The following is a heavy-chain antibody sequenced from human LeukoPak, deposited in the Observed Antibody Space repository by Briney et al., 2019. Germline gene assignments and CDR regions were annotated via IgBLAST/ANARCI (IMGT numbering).Heavy chain of an antibody. CDR1: GGSISSSSYY. J-gene: IGHJ4*02. CDR2: IYHSGST. D-gene: IGHD3-16*02. CDR3: ARDRQTFYDYVGGNYRFYFDY. V-gene: IGHV4-39*07. Sequence: SETLSLTCTVSGGSISSSSYYWGWIRQPPGKGLEWIGSIYHSGSTYYNPSLKSRVTMSVDTSKNQFSLKLSSVTAADTAVYYCARDRQTFYDYVGGNYRFYFDYWGQGTLVTVSS.